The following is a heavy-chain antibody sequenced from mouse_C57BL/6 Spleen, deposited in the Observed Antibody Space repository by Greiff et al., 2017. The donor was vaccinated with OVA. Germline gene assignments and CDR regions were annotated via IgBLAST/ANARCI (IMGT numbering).Heavy chain of an antibody. V-gene: IGHV1-52*01. CDR2: IDPSDSET. J-gene: IGHJ4*01. CDR1: GYTFTSYW. D-gene: IGHD2-3*01. Sequence: QVQLQQPGAKLVRPGSSVKLSCKASGYTFTSYWMHWVKQRPIQGLEWIGNIDPSDSETHYNQKFKDKATLTVDKSSNTAYMQLSSLTAEDSAVYCCARGGYYNDYAMDYWGQGTTVTVSS. CDR3: ARGGYYNDYAMDY.